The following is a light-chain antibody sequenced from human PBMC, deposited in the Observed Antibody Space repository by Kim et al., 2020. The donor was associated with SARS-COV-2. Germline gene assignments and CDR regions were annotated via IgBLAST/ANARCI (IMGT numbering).Light chain of an antibody. V-gene: IGLV3-19*01. CDR1: SLRSYY. Sequence: SSELTQDPAVSVALGQTVRITCQGDSLRSYYANWFQQKPGQAPVLVISGKNNRPSGIPDRFSGSSSGNTASLTITGAQAEDEADYYCNSRDTSGYHQGLFGGGTRLTVL. CDR2: GKN. J-gene: IGLJ2*01. CDR3: NSRDTSGYHQGL.